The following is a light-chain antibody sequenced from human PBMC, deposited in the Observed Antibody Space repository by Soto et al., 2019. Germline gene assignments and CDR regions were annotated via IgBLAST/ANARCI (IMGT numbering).Light chain of an antibody. Sequence: QSVLTQPASVSGSPGQSITISCTATSSDVGGYNYVSWYQQHPGKAPKVMIYDVSKRPSGVPDRFSGSKSGNTASLTISGLQSEDEADYYCCSYAGRFTYVFGTGTKVTVL. V-gene: IGLV2-11*01. J-gene: IGLJ1*01. CDR1: SSDVGGYNY. CDR2: DVS. CDR3: CSYAGRFTYV.